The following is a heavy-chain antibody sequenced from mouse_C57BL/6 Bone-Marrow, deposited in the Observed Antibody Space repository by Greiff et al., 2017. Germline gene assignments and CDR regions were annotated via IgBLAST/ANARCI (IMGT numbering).Heavy chain of an antibody. CDR1: GYTFTSYG. CDR2: IYPRSGNT. J-gene: IGHJ3*01. CDR3: ARGDYDYDAIFAY. D-gene: IGHD2-4*01. Sequence: VQVQQSGAELARPGASVKLSCKASGYTFTSYGISWVKQRTGQGLEWIGEIYPRSGNTYYNEKFKGKATLTADKSSSTAYMELRSLTSEDSAVYFCARGDYDYDAIFAYWGQGTLVTVSA. V-gene: IGHV1-81*01.